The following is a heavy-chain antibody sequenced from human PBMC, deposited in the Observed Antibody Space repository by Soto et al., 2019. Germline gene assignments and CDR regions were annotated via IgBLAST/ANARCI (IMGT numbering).Heavy chain of an antibody. J-gene: IGHJ6*02. V-gene: IGHV1-69*13. CDR1: GGTFSSYA. CDR3: ARTKSRGYYYYGMDV. CDR2: IIPIFGTA. Sequence: ASVKVSCKASGGTFSSYAISWVRQAPGQGLEWMGGIIPIFGTANYAQKFQGRVTITADESTSTAYMELSSLRSEDTAVYYCARTKSRGYYYYGMDVWGQGTTVTVSS. D-gene: IGHD2-2*01.